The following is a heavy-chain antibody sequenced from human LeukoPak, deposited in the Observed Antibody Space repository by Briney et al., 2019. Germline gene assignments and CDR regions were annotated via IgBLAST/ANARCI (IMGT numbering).Heavy chain of an antibody. J-gene: IGHJ4*02. D-gene: IGHD6-13*01. CDR1: GFTFSSYG. CDR3: AKGSPYSSSWHFDY. CDR2: ISYDGSNK. V-gene: IGHV3-30*18. Sequence: PGGSLRLSCAASGFTFSSYGMHWVRQAPGKGLEWVAVISYDGSNKYYADSVKGRFTISRDNSKNTLYLQMNSLRAEDTAVYYCAKGSPYSSSWHFDYWGQGTLVTVSS.